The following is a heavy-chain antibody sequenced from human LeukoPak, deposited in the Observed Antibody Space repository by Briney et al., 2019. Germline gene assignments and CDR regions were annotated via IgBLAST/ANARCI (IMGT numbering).Heavy chain of an antibody. CDR2: IYHSGSA. Sequence: PSETLSLTCTVSGGSLTSGGYYWSWIRQHPGKGLEWIGFIYHSGSAYYNPSLQSRVTISVDTSKNQFSLSLTSVTVADTAVYYCAREDPIDPWGQGILVTVSS. CDR1: GGSLTSGGYY. V-gene: IGHV4-31*03. J-gene: IGHJ5*02. CDR3: AREDPIDP.